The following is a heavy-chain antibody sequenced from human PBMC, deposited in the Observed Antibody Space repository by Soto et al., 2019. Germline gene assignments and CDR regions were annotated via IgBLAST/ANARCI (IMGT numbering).Heavy chain of an antibody. D-gene: IGHD2-2*01. Sequence: QVQLVESGGGVVQPGRSLRLSCAASGFPFSTYGMHWVRQAPGKGLEWVAVIWSDGGNKYYTDYVKGRFTISRDNSKNMLYLQMNSLRAEDRAVYYCASRAPALDYWGQGPLVTVSS. J-gene: IGHJ4*02. V-gene: IGHV3-33*01. CDR3: ASRAPALDY. CDR1: GFPFSTYG. CDR2: IWSDGGNK.